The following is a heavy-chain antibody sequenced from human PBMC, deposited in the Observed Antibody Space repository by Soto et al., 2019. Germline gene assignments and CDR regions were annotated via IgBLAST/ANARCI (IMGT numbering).Heavy chain of an antibody. Sequence: VASVKVSCKASGYTFTSYAMHWVRQAPGQRLEWMGWINAGNGNTKYSQKFQGRVTITRDTSASTAYMELSSLRSEDTAVYYCARVVVPAISSHYYYGMDVWGQGTTVTISS. CDR2: INAGNGNT. J-gene: IGHJ6*02. V-gene: IGHV1-3*01. CDR1: GYTFTSYA. CDR3: ARVVVPAISSHYYYGMDV. D-gene: IGHD2-2*01.